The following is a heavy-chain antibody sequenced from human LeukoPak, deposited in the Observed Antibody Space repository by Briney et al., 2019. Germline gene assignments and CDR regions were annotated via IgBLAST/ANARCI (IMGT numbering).Heavy chain of an antibody. D-gene: IGHD3-10*01. CDR3: ARYVVYGSGKYYFDY. Sequence: PSETQSLTCTVSGGSVSSTTYYWSWIRQPPGKGLEWIASINYSGSTYYNPSLKSRVTISVDTSENQFSLKLSSVTAADTAVYYCARYVVYGSGKYYFDYWGQRTLVTVSS. V-gene: IGHV4-39*01. CDR1: GGSVSSTTYY. J-gene: IGHJ4*02. CDR2: INYSGST.